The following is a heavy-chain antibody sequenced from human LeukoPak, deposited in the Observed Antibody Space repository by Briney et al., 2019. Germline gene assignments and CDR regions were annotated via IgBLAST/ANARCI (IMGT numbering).Heavy chain of an antibody. CDR3: AKRASGLRLGELSFAVY. V-gene: IGHV3-21*01. D-gene: IGHD3-16*02. J-gene: IGHJ4*02. CDR1: GFTFSSYS. CDR2: ISSSSSYI. Sequence: GGSLRLSCAASGFTFSSYSMNWVRQAPGKGLEWVSSISSSSSYIYCADSVKGRFTISRDNSKNTLYLQMNSLRAEDTAVYYCAKRASGLRLGELSFAVYWGQGTLVTVSS.